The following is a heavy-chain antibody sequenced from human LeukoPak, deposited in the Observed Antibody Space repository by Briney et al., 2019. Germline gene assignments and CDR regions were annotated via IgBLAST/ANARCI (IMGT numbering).Heavy chain of an antibody. D-gene: IGHD4-11*01. CDR1: GGSISSYY. V-gene: IGHV4-59*01. Sequence: PSETLSLTCTVSGGSISSYYWSWIRQPPGKGLEWIGYIYYSGSTNYNPSLKSRVTISVDTSKNQFSLKLSSVTAADTAVYYCARDTVTTGTVNYMDVWGKGTTVTVSS. J-gene: IGHJ6*03. CDR2: IYYSGST. CDR3: ARDTVTTGTVNYMDV.